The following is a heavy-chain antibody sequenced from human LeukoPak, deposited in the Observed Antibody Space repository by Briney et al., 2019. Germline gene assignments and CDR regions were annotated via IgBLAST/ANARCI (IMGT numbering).Heavy chain of an antibody. CDR3: AKDLTPQIQPGYGMAFDI. Sequence: PGRSLRLSCAVSGFTFDDYAMHWVRQAPGKGLEWVSGISWNSGSIGYADSVKGRFTISRDNAKNSLFLQMNSLRAEDTALYYCAKDLTPQIQPGYGMAFDIWGQGTMVTVSS. V-gene: IGHV3-9*01. CDR1: GFTFDDYA. J-gene: IGHJ3*02. D-gene: IGHD5-18*01. CDR2: ISWNSGSI.